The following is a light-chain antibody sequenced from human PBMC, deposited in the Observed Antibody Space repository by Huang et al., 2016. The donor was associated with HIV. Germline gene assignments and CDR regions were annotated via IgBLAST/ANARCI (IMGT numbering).Light chain of an antibody. CDR2: DAS. V-gene: IGKV3-11*01. J-gene: IGKJ4*01. Sequence: EIVLTQSPATLSLSPGERATLSCRASQSVSNYLAWYQHKPGQAPSLLIDDASNRATGIPARFSGGGSVTDFTLTISNLEPEDSAVYYCQQRTNWPLTFGGGTKVEIK. CDR3: QQRTNWPLT. CDR1: QSVSNY.